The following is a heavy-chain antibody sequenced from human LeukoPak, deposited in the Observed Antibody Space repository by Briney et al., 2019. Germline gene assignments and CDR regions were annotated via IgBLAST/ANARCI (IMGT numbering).Heavy chain of an antibody. D-gene: IGHD3-9*01. CDR1: GFTFSSYW. CDR3: ARDGGYDILTGYPSDY. V-gene: IGHV3-74*01. Sequence: GGSLRLSCAASGFTFSSYWMHWVRQAPGKGLVWVSRINSDGSSTTYADSVKGPFTISRHNAKHTLYLQMNSLRAEDTAVYYCARDGGYDILTGYPSDYWGQGTLVTVSS. CDR2: INSDGSST. J-gene: IGHJ4*02.